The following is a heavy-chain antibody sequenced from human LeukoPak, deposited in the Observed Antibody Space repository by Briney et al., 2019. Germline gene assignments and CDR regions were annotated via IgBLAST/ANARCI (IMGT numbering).Heavy chain of an antibody. CDR3: ARSAYLKGMDV. V-gene: IGHV3-72*01. D-gene: IGHD3-3*01. CDR1: GYTFSDHY. Sequence: GGSLRLSCAASGYTFSDHYMGWVRQAPGKGLEWVGRIKNKVNSYTTEHAASVKGRFAISRDDSKNSLYLQMNSLKTEDTAVYYCARSAYLKGMDVWGQGTTVTVSS. CDR2: IKNKVNSYTT. J-gene: IGHJ6*02.